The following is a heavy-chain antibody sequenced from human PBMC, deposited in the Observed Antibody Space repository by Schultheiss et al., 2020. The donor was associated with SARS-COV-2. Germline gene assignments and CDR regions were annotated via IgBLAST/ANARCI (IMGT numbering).Heavy chain of an antibody. D-gene: IGHD5-12*01. Sequence: SETLSLTCTVSGGSISSYYWSWIRQPPGKGLEWIGTIYYSGSTYYNPSLKSRVTISVDTSKNQFSLKLSSVTAADTAVYYCARSAIVATIDWFDPWGQGTLVTVSS. CDR1: GGSISSYY. CDR3: ARSAIVATIDWFDP. CDR2: IYYSGST. J-gene: IGHJ5*02. V-gene: IGHV4-59*12.